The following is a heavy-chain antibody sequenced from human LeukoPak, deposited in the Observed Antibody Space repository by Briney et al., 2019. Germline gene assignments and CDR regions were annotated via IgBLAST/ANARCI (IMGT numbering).Heavy chain of an antibody. D-gene: IGHD3-9*01. CDR1: GFTFSSYG. CDR2: ISYDGSNK. V-gene: IGHV3-30*18. CDR3: AKGKGDYDILTGDFYYYGMDV. Sequence: GSLRLSCAASGFTFSSYGMHWVRQAPGKGLEWVAVISYDGSNKYYADSVKGRFTISRDNSKNTLYLQMKSLRAEDTAVYYCAKGKGDYDILTGDFYYYGMDVWGKGTTVTVSS. J-gene: IGHJ6*04.